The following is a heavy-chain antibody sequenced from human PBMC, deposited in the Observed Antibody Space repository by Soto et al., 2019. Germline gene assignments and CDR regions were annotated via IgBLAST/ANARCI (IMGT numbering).Heavy chain of an antibody. CDR1: GFAFSNCA. J-gene: IGHJ4*02. Sequence: GSLRRTGTASGFAFSNCAMSWVRQAPGKGLEWVSTIKTSGDTTFYADPVKGRFTTSRDDSKNTLYLQMNSLRAEDTATSYCTKDVTGDIGADFWGQGTQVTVYS. CDR2: IKTSGDTT. D-gene: IGHD2-21*02. V-gene: IGHV3-23*05. CDR3: TKDVTGDIGADF.